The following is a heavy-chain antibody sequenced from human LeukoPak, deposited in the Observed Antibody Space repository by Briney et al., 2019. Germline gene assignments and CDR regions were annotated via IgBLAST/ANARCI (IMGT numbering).Heavy chain of an antibody. CDR2: ISGSGGST. CDR1: GFTFGSYA. D-gene: IGHD3-3*01. Sequence: PGGSLRLSCAASGFTFGSYAMSWVRQAPGKGLEWVSAISGSGGSTYYADSVKGRFTISRDNSKNTLYLQMNSLRAEDTAVYYCAKLPYDFWSGYYFSYFDYWGQGTLVTVSS. V-gene: IGHV3-23*01. J-gene: IGHJ4*02. CDR3: AKLPYDFWSGYYFSYFDY.